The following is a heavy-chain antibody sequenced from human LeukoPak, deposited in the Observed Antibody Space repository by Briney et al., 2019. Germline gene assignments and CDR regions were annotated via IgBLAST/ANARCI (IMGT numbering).Heavy chain of an antibody. Sequence: LGRSLRLSCAASGFTFSSYGMHWVLQAPGKGLEWVAVIWYDGSNKYYADSVKGRFTISRDNSKNTLYLQMNSLRAEDTAVYYCARDRSVDPDYNWFDPWGQGTLVTVSS. V-gene: IGHV3-33*01. CDR1: GFTFSSYG. J-gene: IGHJ5*02. CDR3: ARDRSVDPDYNWFDP. D-gene: IGHD6-19*01. CDR2: IWYDGSNK.